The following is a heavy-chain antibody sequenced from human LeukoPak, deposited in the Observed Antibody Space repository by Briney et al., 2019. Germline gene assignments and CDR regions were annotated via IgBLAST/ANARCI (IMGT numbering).Heavy chain of an antibody. J-gene: IGHJ4*02. Sequence: QAGGSLRLSCAASGFTVTGNYMGWVRQAPGKGMEWVSFIHNDDSTYYTDYVKGRFTISRDNSKNTLYLQMNSLRVEDTAVYFCARASGRYNGGYDHWGQGTLVTVPS. D-gene: IGHD1-26*01. CDR2: IHNDDST. CDR3: ARASGRYNGGYDH. V-gene: IGHV3-53*01. CDR1: GFTVTGNY.